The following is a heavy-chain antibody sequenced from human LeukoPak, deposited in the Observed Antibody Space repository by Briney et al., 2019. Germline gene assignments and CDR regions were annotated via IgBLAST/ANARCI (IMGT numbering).Heavy chain of an antibody. D-gene: IGHD2-2*01. CDR2: IYENGGTT. Sequence: GGSLRLSCVGSGFTFRSHAMSWVRQAPEKGPEFVSGIYENGGTTYYADSVKGRFSISRDNSKNTLYLQMDSLRGEDTAVYYCAKGPLRGTAAAIDYWGQGTLVTVSS. J-gene: IGHJ4*02. V-gene: IGHV3-23*01. CDR1: GFTFRSHA. CDR3: AKGPLRGTAAAIDY.